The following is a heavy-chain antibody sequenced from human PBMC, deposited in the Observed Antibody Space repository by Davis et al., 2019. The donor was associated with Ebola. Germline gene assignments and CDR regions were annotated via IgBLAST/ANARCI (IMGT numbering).Heavy chain of an antibody. CDR3: ARLGDDCSGGSCYSGFDY. CDR1: GGSISSSSYY. J-gene: IGHJ4*02. CDR2: IHYSGST. D-gene: IGHD2-15*01. V-gene: IGHV4-39*01. Sequence: MPSETLSLTCTVSGGSISSSSYYWGWIRQPPGKGLEWIGSIHYSGSTYYNPSLKSRVTISVDTSKNQFSLKLSSVTAADTAVYYCARLGDDCSGGSCYSGFDYWGQGTLVTVSS.